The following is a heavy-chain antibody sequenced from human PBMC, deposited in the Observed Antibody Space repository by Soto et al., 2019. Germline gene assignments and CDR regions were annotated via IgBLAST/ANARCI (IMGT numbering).Heavy chain of an antibody. J-gene: IGHJ6*03. CDR1: GFSFSYYG. CDR3: ARETSTGNYYMDV. D-gene: IGHD2-2*01. V-gene: IGHV3-48*01. Sequence: EVQLVESGGRLVQPGGSMRLSCAASGFSFSYYGMNWVRQAPGKGLEWVSYISTSSSNIYYADSVKGRFTISRDNAKNSLSLQMNSLRAADTAVYYCARETSTGNYYMDVWGKGTTVTVSS. CDR2: ISTSSSNI.